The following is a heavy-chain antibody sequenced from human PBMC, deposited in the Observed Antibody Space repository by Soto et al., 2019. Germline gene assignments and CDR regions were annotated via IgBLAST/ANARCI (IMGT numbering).Heavy chain of an antibody. CDR3: ATTSRGYTAVFEF. J-gene: IGHJ4*02. CDR1: GDTFGTFA. D-gene: IGHD5-12*01. V-gene: IGHV1-69*12. CDR2: GVPVFGTP. Sequence: QVQLVQSGAEVKKPGSSVKVSCKTSGDTFGTFAINWMRQAPGRGLEWLGGGVPVFGTPNYAPDFQGRVTITADESASTSFMEVISLRSDDAAIYYCATTSRGYTAVFEFWGLGTLVTVSS.